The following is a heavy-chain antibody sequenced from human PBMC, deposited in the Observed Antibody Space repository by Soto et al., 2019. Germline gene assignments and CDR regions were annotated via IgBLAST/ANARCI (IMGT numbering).Heavy chain of an antibody. V-gene: IGHV4-30-2*01. Sequence: SETLSLTCTVSGGSISSGDYYWSWIRQPPGKGLEWIGYIYHSGSTYYNPSLKSRVTISVDRSKNQFSLKLSSVTAADTAVYYCARGDYYDSSGYQYWGQGTLVT. CDR2: IYHSGST. J-gene: IGHJ4*02. CDR3: ARGDYYDSSGYQY. D-gene: IGHD3-22*01. CDR1: GGSISSGDYY.